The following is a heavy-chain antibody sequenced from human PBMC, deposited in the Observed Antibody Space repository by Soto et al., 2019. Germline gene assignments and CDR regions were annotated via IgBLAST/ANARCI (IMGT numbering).Heavy chain of an antibody. CDR3: AKDLDIVVVPAAIRGGMDV. CDR1: GFTFSGYG. V-gene: IGHV3-30*18. Sequence: GGSLRLSCAASGFTFSGYGMHWVRQAPGKGLEWVAVISYDGSNKYYADSVKGRFTISRDNSKNTLYLQMNSLRAEDTAVYYCAKDLDIVVVPAAIRGGMDVWGQGTTVTVSS. D-gene: IGHD2-2*02. CDR2: ISYDGSNK. J-gene: IGHJ6*02.